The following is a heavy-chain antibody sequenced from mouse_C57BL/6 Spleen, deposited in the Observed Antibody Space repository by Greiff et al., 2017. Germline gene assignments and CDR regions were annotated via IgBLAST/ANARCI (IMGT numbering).Heavy chain of an antibody. V-gene: IGHV7-3*01. CDR1: GFTFTDYY. D-gene: IGHD2-2*01. J-gene: IGHJ4*01. Sequence: EVMLVESGGGLVQPGGSLSLSCAASGFTFTDYYMSWVRQPPGKALEWLGFIRNKANGYTTEYSASVKGRFTISRDNSQSILYLQMNALRAEDSATYYCARGGYYYAMDYWGQGTSVTVSS. CDR3: ARGGYYYAMDY. CDR2: IRNKANGYTT.